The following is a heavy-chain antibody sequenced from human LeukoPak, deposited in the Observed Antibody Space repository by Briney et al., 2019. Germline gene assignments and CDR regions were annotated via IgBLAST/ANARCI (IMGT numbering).Heavy chain of an antibody. V-gene: IGHV4-61*02. D-gene: IGHD6-19*01. CDR2: IYSSGRT. CDR1: GGSISSGPYY. J-gene: IGHJ6*03. Sequence: SQTLSLTCTVSGGSISSGPYYWSWIRQPAGKGLEWIGRIYSSGRTNYNPSLKSQVTISLDTAKNQISLKVISVTASDTAMYXXXXXXXGRYSSEGHMDVWGKGTTVTISS. CDR3: XXXXXGRYSSEGHMDV.